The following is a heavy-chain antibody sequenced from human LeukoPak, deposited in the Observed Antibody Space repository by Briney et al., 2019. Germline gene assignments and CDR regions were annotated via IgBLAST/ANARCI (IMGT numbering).Heavy chain of an antibody. CDR2: IYTSGST. CDR3: ARHSASQLGRAYYYMDV. V-gene: IGHV4-4*09. J-gene: IGHJ6*03. CDR1: GGSISSYY. Sequence: SETLSLTCTVSGGSISSYYWSWIRQPPGKGLEWIGYIYTSGSTNYNPSLKSRVTISVDTSKNQFSLKLSSVTAADTAVYYCARHSASQLGRAYYYMDVWGKGTTVTVSS. D-gene: IGHD6-13*01.